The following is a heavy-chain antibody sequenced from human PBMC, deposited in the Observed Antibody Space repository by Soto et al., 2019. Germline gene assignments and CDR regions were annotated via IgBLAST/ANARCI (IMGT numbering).Heavy chain of an antibody. V-gene: IGHV1-3*01. J-gene: IGHJ4*02. Sequence: ASVKVSCKVSGYTLTELSMHWVRQAPGQRLEWMGWINAGNGNTKYSQKFQGRVTITRDTSASTAYMELSSLRSEDTAVYYCASSGLLLHPLDYWGQGTLVTVSS. CDR1: GYTLTELS. CDR2: INAGNGNT. D-gene: IGHD3-22*01. CDR3: ASSGLLLHPLDY.